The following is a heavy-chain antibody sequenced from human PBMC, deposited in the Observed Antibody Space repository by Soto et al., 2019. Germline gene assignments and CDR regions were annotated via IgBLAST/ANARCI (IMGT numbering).Heavy chain of an antibody. CDR3: ARDRGMVNALIVYDFWSGSNWFDP. CDR1: GYTFTSYG. Sequence: ASVKVSCKASGYTFTSYGISWVRQAPGQGLEWMGWISAYNGNTNYAQKLQGRVTMTTDTSTSTAYMELRSLRSDDTAVYYCARDRGMVNALIVYDFWSGSNWFDPWGQGSLVTVSS. D-gene: IGHD3-3*01. CDR2: ISAYNGNT. J-gene: IGHJ5*02. V-gene: IGHV1-18*01.